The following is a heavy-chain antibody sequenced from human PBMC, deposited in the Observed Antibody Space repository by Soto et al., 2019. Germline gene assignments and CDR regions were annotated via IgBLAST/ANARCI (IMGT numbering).Heavy chain of an antibody. Sequence: QVQLVKSGAEVKKPGASVRVSCKASGYSFTSYGISWVRQAPGQGLEWMGWISAYNGNTNYAQSLQGRVTMTTDTSTTTAYMELRSLKSDDTAVYYCARVSPSSRAAEPWGQGTLVTVS. CDR1: GYSFTSYG. J-gene: IGHJ4*02. V-gene: IGHV1-18*01. CDR3: ARVSPSSRAAEP. D-gene: IGHD6-13*01. CDR2: ISAYNGNT.